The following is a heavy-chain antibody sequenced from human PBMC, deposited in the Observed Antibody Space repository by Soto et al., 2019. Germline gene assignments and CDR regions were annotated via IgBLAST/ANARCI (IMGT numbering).Heavy chain of an antibody. CDR2: IDVLNGA. CDR1: GVSLTQYA. CDR3: SDWRAGGPVNLDH. J-gene: IGHJ4*02. D-gene: IGHD2-15*01. Sequence: HPGGSLRLSCVVSGVSLTQYAIAWVRQAPGKGLECISTIDVLNGAWYSDSVRGRLAISRDVSRNTVYLQMGSLRVEDTAIYFCSDWRAGGPVNLDHWGPGTVVTVSS. V-gene: IGHV3-23*05.